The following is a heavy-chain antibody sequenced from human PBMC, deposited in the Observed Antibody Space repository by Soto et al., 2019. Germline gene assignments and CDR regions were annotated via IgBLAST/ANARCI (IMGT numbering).Heavy chain of an antibody. Sequence: QVQLVESGGGLVKPGGSLRLSCAASGFTFSDFYMSWIRQAPGKGLEWISYISSGSTNKFYADSVKGRFTVSRDNAKNSVYLQMDSLRAEDTAVYYCARDRNAAGSDYWGQGTLVTVSS. CDR2: ISSGSTNK. CDR1: GFTFSDFY. J-gene: IGHJ4*02. V-gene: IGHV3-11*01. CDR3: ARDRNAAGSDY. D-gene: IGHD1-1*01.